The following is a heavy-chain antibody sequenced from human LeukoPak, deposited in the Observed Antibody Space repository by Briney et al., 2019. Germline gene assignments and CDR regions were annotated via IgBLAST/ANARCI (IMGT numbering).Heavy chain of an antibody. J-gene: IGHJ5*02. CDR2: ISAYNGNT. CDR1: GGTFSSYA. Sequence: ASVKVSCKASGGTFSSYAISWVRQAPGQGLEWMGWISAYNGNTNYAQKLQGRVTMTTDASTSTAYMELRSLRSDDTAVYYCARDIAVAGTNWFDPWGQGTLVTVSS. V-gene: IGHV1-18*01. CDR3: ARDIAVAGTNWFDP. D-gene: IGHD6-19*01.